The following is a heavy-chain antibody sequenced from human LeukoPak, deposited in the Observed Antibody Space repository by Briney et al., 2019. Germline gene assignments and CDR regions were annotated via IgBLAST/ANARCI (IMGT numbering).Heavy chain of an antibody. CDR1: GFTVSNNF. CDR3: ARHSSGSYYTY. D-gene: IGHD3-10*01. V-gene: IGHV3-66*04. J-gene: IGHJ4*02. CDR2: IYSGGNT. Sequence: GGSLRLSCAASGFTVSNNFMTWVRQAPGKGPECVSVIYSGGNTYYADSVKGRFTISRDNAKNSLYLQMNSLRVEDTAMYYCARHSSGSYYTYWGQGTLVTVSS.